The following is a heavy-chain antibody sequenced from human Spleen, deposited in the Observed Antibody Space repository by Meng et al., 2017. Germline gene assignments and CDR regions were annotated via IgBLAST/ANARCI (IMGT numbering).Heavy chain of an antibody. J-gene: IGHJ4*02. V-gene: IGHV4-30-2*01. D-gene: IGHD4-17*01. CDR2: IYHSGST. CDR1: GGSISSGDYY. Sequence: QVQLQESGPGLVKPSQTLSLTCTVSGGSISSGDYYWSWIRQPPGKGLEWIGYIYHSGSTAYNPSLMSRVTISVDRSKNQFSLKLTSVTAADTAVYYCARGAGGTVTTWGQGTLVTVSS. CDR3: ARGAGGTVTT.